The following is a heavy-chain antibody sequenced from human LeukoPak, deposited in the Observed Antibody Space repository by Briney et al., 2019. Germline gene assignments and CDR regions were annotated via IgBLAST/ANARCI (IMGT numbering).Heavy chain of an antibody. V-gene: IGHV3-15*01. CDR1: GLIFNKAW. CDR3: TPVMVEDRGF. CDR2: IKSNNDSGTT. J-gene: IGHJ4*02. D-gene: IGHD2-21*01. Sequence: GGSLTLSCAASGLIFNKAWMNWVRQAPEEGPEWVGRIKSNNDSGTTDYASPVERRLIIPRDDSKNTIYLQMNRLIIDDTAIYYCTPVMVEDRGFWGQGTLVTVSS.